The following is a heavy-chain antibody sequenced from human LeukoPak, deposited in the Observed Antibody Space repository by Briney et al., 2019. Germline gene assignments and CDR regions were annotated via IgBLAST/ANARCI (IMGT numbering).Heavy chain of an antibody. Sequence: GGSLRLSCAASGFTFSSSWMSWVRQAPGKGLEWVANIKPDGSEKFHVDSVKGRFTISRDNSKSSLSLQMNSLKAEDTAVYYCARYGLTAALDFWGQGTLVTVSS. CDR1: GFTFSSSW. J-gene: IGHJ4*02. CDR3: ARYGLTAALDF. D-gene: IGHD2-21*02. V-gene: IGHV3-7*01. CDR2: IKPDGSEK.